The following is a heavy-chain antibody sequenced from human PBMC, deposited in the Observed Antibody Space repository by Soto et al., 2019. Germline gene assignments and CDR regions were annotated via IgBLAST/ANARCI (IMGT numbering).Heavy chain of an antibody. CDR1: GYSFTSYW. V-gene: IGHV5-10-1*01. J-gene: IGHJ6*02. CDR3: AGQINYYYGMDV. Sequence: GESLKISCKGSGYSFTSYWISWVRQMPGKGLEWMGRIDPSDSYTNYSPSFQGHVTISADKSISTACLQWSSLKASDTAMYYCAGQINYYYGMDVWGQGTTVTVSS. CDR2: IDPSDSYT.